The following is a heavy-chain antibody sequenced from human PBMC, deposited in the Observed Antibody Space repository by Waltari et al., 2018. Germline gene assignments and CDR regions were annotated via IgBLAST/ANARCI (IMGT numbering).Heavy chain of an antibody. V-gene: IGHV6-1*01. D-gene: IGHD1-1*01. Sequence: QVQLHPSGPGLVKPSQTLPLTCAISGDSVSSNSAAWHWLGQSPSRGLEWLGRTYYRSKWYNDYAVSVKSRITINPDTSKNQFSLQLNSVTPEDTAVYYCAREAQLERLFDYWGQGTLVTVSS. CDR2: TYYRSKWYN. CDR3: AREAQLERLFDY. CDR1: GDSVSSNSAA. J-gene: IGHJ4*02.